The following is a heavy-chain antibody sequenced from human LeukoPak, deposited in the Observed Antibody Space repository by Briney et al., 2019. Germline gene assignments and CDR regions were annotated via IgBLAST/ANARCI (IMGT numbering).Heavy chain of an antibody. J-gene: IGHJ4*02. Sequence: GGSLRLSCAASEFTLSNYAIHWVRQAPGKGLEYVSGISRNGGSTYYADSVKGRFTISRDNSKNTLYLHMGSLRAEDMAVYYCAKDRRYDILTPFDYWGQGTLVTVSS. CDR2: ISRNGGST. CDR3: AKDRRYDILTPFDY. D-gene: IGHD3-9*01. CDR1: EFTLSNYA. V-gene: IGHV3-64*02.